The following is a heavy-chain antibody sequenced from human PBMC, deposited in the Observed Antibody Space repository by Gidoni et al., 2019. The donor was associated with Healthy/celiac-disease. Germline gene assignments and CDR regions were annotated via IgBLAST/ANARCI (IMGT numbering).Heavy chain of an antibody. J-gene: IGHJ4*02. D-gene: IGHD1-26*01. Sequence: VQLLESGGGLVQPGGSLRLSCAASGFPFSSYAMCWVRQAPGKGLEWVSAISGSGGSTYYADSVKGRFTISRDNSKNTLYLQMNSLRAEDTAVYYCATDKVVGATYAYWGQGTLVTVSS. CDR2: ISGSGGST. V-gene: IGHV3-23*01. CDR1: GFPFSSYA. CDR3: ATDKVVGATYAY.